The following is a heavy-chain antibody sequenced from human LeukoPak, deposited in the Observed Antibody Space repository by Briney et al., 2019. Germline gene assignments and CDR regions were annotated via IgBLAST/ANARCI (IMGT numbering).Heavy chain of an antibody. V-gene: IGHV3-21*01. CDR2: ISSSSSYI. Sequence: GGSLRLSCAASGFTFSSYSMNWVHQAPGKGLEWVSSISSSSSYIYYADSVKGRFTISRDNAKDSLYLQMNSLRAEDTAVYYCARDRDNWNDPYFDYWGQGTLVTVSS. J-gene: IGHJ4*02. CDR3: ARDRDNWNDPYFDY. D-gene: IGHD1-20*01. CDR1: GFTFSSYS.